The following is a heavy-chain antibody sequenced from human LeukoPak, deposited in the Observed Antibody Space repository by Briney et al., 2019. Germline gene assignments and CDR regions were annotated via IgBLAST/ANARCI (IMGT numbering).Heavy chain of an antibody. V-gene: IGHV4-59*01. CDR2: IYYSGST. CDR1: GGSISSYY. CDR3: ARDQYYYDSSGYYYDAFDI. J-gene: IGHJ3*02. D-gene: IGHD3-22*01. Sequence: PSETLSLTCTVSGGSISSYYWSWIRQPPGKGLEWIGYIYYSGSTNYNPSLKSRVTISVDTSKNQFSLKLSSVTAADTAVYYCARDQYYYDSSGYYYDAFDIWGQGTMATVSS.